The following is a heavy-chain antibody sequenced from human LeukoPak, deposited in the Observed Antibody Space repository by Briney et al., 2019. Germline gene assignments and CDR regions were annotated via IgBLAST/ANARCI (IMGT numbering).Heavy chain of an antibody. Sequence: GGSLCLSCAASGFSFSSYAMHWVRQAPGKGLEYVSGITSRGTDTSYANSVKGRFTMSRDNSKNTLYLQMGSLRVEDMAVYYCARGRGTTVTASMDVWGRGTTVTVSS. CDR3: ARGRGTTVTASMDV. D-gene: IGHD2-21*02. CDR1: GFSFSSYA. J-gene: IGHJ6*01. CDR2: ITSRGTDT. V-gene: IGHV3-64*01.